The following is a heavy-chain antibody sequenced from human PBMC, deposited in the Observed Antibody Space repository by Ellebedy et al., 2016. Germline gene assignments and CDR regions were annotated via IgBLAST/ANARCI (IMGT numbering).Heavy chain of an antibody. CDR1: GFIFSNFA. J-gene: IGHJ5*02. D-gene: IGHD1-26*01. CDR2: ISHDGSNK. CDR3: AKLPYTSIVLSGGWFDP. Sequence: GESLKISXVASGFIFSNFAMYWVRQAPGKGLEWVAAISHDGSNKDYADSVRGRFTISRDNSKNTLHLQMNSLRAEDTAMYYCAKLPYTSIVLSGGWFDPWGQGTLVTVSS. V-gene: IGHV3-30*18.